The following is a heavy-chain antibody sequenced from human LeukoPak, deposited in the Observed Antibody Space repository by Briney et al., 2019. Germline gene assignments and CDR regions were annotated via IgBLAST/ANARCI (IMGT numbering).Heavy chain of an antibody. D-gene: IGHD5-12*01. V-gene: IGHV4-34*01. J-gene: IGHJ4*02. CDR2: INHSGST. CDR1: GGSFSGYY. CDR3: ARAQVTATITWDY. Sequence: SETLSLTCAVYGGSFSGYYWSWIRQPPGKGLEWIGEINHSGSTNYNPSLKSRVTISVDTPKNQFSLKLSSVTAADTAVYYCARAQVTATITWDYWGQGTLVTVSS.